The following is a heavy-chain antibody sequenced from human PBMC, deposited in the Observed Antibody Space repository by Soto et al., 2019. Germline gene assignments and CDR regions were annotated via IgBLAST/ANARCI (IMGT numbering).Heavy chain of an antibody. CDR3: TTEAYDNSGSLAFDI. CDR2: INHSGST. J-gene: IGHJ3*02. CDR1: GGSFSGYY. V-gene: IGHV4-34*03. Sequence: SETLSLTCAVYGGSFSGYYWSWIRQPLGKGLEWIGEINHSGSTNYNPSLKSRVTISVDTSQSQFSLKLNSVTAADTAVYYCTTEAYDNSGSLAFDIWGPGTLVTVS. D-gene: IGHD3-22*01.